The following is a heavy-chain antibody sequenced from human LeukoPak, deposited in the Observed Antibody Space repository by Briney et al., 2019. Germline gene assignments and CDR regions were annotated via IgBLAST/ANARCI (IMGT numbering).Heavy chain of an antibody. J-gene: IGHJ4*02. Sequence: SETLSLTCTVSGGSITSSNCYWGWIRQPPGKGLEWIGSFYYSGGTNYNPSLKSRVTISVDTSKNQFSLKLSSVTAADTAVYYCVYYYGSGSVEYWGQGTLVTVSS. D-gene: IGHD3-10*01. V-gene: IGHV4-39*01. CDR1: GGSITSSNCY. CDR2: FYYSGGT. CDR3: VYYYGSGSVEY.